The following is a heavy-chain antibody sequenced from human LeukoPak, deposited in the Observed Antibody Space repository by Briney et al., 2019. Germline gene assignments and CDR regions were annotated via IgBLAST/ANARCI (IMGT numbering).Heavy chain of an antibody. Sequence: GGSLRLSYAASGFIFSNFGMHWVRQAPGKGLEWVAVIWYDGSHTFYADSVKGRFTISRDNSKNTLYLQMNSLRGEDTALYFCARDSAESAYDFYYYYGMDVWGQGTTVTVSS. CDR3: ARDSAESAYDFYYYYGMDV. V-gene: IGHV3-33*01. J-gene: IGHJ6*02. CDR2: IWYDGSHT. D-gene: IGHD3-10*01. CDR1: GFIFSNFG.